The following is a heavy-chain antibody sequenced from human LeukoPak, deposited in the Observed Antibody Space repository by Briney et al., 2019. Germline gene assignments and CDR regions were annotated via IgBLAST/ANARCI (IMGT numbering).Heavy chain of an antibody. CDR2: ISWNSGSI. CDR1: GFTFDDYA. V-gene: IGHV3-9*03. CDR3: ASGLYSSGWSTTEVVY. D-gene: IGHD6-19*01. J-gene: IGHJ4*02. Sequence: QAGGSLRLSCAASGFTFDDYAMHWVRQAPGKGLEWVSGISWNSGSIGYADSVKGRFTISRDNAKNSLYLQMNSLRAEDMALYYCASGLYSSGWSTTEVVYWGQGTLVTVSS.